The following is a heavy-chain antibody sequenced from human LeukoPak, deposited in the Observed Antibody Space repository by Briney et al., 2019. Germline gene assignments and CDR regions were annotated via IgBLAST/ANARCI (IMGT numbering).Heavy chain of an antibody. Sequence: SETLSLTCTVSGGSIRSYYWSWIRQPPGKGLEWIGYIFYSGNTNYNPSLKSRVTISVDMSKDQFSLKLSSVTAADTAVYYCARGGNWAFDYWGRGTLVTVSS. D-gene: IGHD7-27*01. V-gene: IGHV4-59*01. CDR3: ARGGNWAFDY. CDR1: GGSIRSYY. J-gene: IGHJ4*02. CDR2: IFYSGNT.